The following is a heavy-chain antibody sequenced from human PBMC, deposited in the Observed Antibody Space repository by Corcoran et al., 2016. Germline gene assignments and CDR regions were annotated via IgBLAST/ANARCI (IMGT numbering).Heavy chain of an antibody. CDR2: MNPNSGNT. V-gene: IGHV1-8*01. CDR3: ARSGRYCSSTSCYPALFDY. J-gene: IGHJ4*02. CDR1: GYTFTSYD. D-gene: IGHD2-2*01. Sequence: QVQLVQSGAEVKKPGASVKVSCKASGYTFTSYDINWVRQATGQGLEWMGWMNPNSGNTGYAQKFQGRVTMTRNTSISTAYMELSSLRSEDTAVYYCARSGRYCSSTSCYPALFDYWGQGTLFTVSS.